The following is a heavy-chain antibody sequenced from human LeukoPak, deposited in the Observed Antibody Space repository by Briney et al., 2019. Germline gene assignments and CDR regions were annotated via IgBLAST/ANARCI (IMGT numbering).Heavy chain of an antibody. CDR3: ARFGDGYNLIDY. J-gene: IGHJ4*02. CDR1: GFTFSSYS. CDR2: ISSSSSYI. D-gene: IGHD5-24*01. V-gene: IGHV3-21*01. Sequence: GGSLRLSCAASGFTFSSYSMNWVRQAPGKGLEWVSSISSSSSYIYYADSVKGRFTISRDNAKNSLYLQMNSLRAEDTAVYYCARFGDGYNLIDYWGQGTLVTVSS.